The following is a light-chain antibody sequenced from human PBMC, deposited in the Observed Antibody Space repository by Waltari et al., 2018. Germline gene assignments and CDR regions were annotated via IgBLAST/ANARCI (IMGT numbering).Light chain of an antibody. CDR1: QSISSW. J-gene: IGKJ2*01. CDR2: KAS. CDR3: QQYNSYSYT. Sequence: SVGDRVTITCRASQSISSWLAWYQQKPGKAPKLLIYKASSLESGVPSRFSGSGSGTEFTLTISSLQPDDFATYYCQQYNSYSYTFGQGTKLEIK. V-gene: IGKV1-5*03.